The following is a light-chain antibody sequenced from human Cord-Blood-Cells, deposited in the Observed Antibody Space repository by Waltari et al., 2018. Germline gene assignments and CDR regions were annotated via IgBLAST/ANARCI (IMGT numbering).Light chain of an antibody. Sequence: DIQMTQSPSSLSASVGDRVTITCRASQSISSYLNWYQQKPGKAPKLLIYAASSLQSGVPSRFSGSEAGTDFTLTISSLQPEDFATYYCQQSYSTPWTFCQGTKVEIK. CDR2: AAS. CDR1: QSISSY. J-gene: IGKJ1*01. CDR3: QQSYSTPWT. V-gene: IGKV1-39*01.